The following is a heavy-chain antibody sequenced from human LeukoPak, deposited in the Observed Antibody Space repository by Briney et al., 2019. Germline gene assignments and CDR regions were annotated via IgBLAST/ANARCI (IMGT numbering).Heavy chain of an antibody. V-gene: IGHV4-39*07. D-gene: IGHD3-10*01. CDR2: IYYSGST. Sequence: SETLSLTCTVSGGSISSSSYYWGWIRQPPGKGLEWIGSIYYSGSTYYNPSLKSRVTISVDTSKNQFSLKLSSVTAADTAVYYCARGLILSGVNWFDPWGQGTLVTVSS. CDR1: GGSISSSSYY. J-gene: IGHJ5*02. CDR3: ARGLILSGVNWFDP.